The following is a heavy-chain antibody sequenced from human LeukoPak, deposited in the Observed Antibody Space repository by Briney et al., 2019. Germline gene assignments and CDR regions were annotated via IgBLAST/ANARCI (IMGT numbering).Heavy chain of an antibody. CDR1: GYTLTELS. D-gene: IGHD6-13*01. V-gene: IGHV1-24*01. CDR2: FDPEDGET. Sequence: ASVKVSRKVSGYTLTELSMHWVRQAPGKGLEWMGGFDPEDGETIYAQKFHGRVTMTEDTSTDTAYMELSSLRSEDTAVYYCATVNFRSWYLFDYWGQGTLVTVSS. CDR3: ATVNFRSWYLFDY. J-gene: IGHJ4*02.